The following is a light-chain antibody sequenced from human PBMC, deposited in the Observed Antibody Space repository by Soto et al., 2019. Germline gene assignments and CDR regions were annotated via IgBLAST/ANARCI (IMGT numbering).Light chain of an antibody. V-gene: IGKV3-11*01. CDR2: DAS. Sequence: EVVLTDSPATLSLSQWEIATLSCRASQSVRTSLAWYQHKPGQAPRLVIYDASLRANGVPARFGGSGSGTDFTLTINSLEPEDFAVYYCQQRNVWPPITFGQATRLEIK. CDR1: QSVRTS. J-gene: IGKJ5*01. CDR3: QQRNVWPPIT.